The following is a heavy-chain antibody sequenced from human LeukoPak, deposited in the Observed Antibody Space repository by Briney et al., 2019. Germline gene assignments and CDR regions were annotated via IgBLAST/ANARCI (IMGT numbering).Heavy chain of an antibody. CDR3: TGNYYGSGSYADFDY. J-gene: IGHJ4*02. CDR1: GFTFSGSA. D-gene: IGHD3-10*01. CDR2: IRSTANGYST. V-gene: IGHV3-73*01. Sequence: GGSLRLSCAASGFTFSGSALHWVCQASGKGLEWVGRIRSTANGYSTAYAASVKGRFTISRDDSKNTAYLQMDSLNTKDTVVYYCTGNYYGSGSYADFDYWGQGTLVTVSS.